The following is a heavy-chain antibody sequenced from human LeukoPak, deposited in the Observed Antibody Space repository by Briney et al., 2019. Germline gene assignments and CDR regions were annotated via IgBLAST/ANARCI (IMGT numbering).Heavy chain of an antibody. V-gene: IGHV3-49*03. CDR3: TRGGGMTTVTLY. CDR2: IRSKAYGGTT. Sequence: GGSLRLSCTASGFTFGDYAMSWLRQAPGKGLEWVGFIRSKAYGGTTEYAASVKGRFTISRDDSKSIAYLQMNSLKTEDTAVYYCTRGGGMTTVTLYWGQGTLVTASS. D-gene: IGHD4-11*01. CDR1: GFTFGDYA. J-gene: IGHJ4*02.